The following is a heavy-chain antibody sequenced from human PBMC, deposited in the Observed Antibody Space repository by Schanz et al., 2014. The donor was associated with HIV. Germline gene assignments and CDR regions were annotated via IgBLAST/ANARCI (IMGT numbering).Heavy chain of an antibody. J-gene: IGHJ6*02. Sequence: EVQLVESGGGLVQPGKSLRLSCAASGFAFSSSWMHWVRQTPGKGLEWVAHINQDKSDKRYLYSVRGRFTVSRDNTKTYLFLQMRSLRAEDTAVYYCARMGVTIFGGGMDVWGQGTTVTVSS. CDR1: GFAFSSSW. D-gene: IGHD3-3*01. CDR3: ARMGVTIFGGGMDV. V-gene: IGHV3-7*03. CDR2: INQDKSDK.